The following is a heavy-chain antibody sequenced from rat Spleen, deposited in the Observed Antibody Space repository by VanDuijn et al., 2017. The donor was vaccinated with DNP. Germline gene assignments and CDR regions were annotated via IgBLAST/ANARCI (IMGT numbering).Heavy chain of an antibody. Sequence: EVKLVESGGGLVQPGGSLKLSCAASGFIFSKYGMAWVRQAPTQGLEWVSSISPSGVIYYRDSVRGRFAISRDNAKSTLYLHMDSLRSEDTGIYYCARWNSGYYAMDAWGQGTSVTVSS. D-gene: IGHD4-3*01. CDR2: ISPSGVI. CDR3: ARWNSGYYAMDA. CDR1: GFIFSKYG. J-gene: IGHJ4*01. V-gene: IGHV5S13*01.